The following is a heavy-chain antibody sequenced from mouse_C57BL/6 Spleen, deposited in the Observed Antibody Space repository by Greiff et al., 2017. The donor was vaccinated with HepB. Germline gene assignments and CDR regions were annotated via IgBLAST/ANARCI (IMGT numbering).Heavy chain of an antibody. D-gene: IGHD1-1*01. CDR2: IYPGDGDT. CDR1: GYAFSSYW. V-gene: IGHV1-80*01. J-gene: IGHJ3*01. CDR3: ARDYYEGWFAY. Sequence: QVQLKESGAELVKPGASVKISCKASGYAFSSYWMNWVKQRPGKGLEWIGQIYPGDGDTNYNGKFKGKATLTADKSSSTAYMQLSSLTSEDSAVYCCARDYYEGWFAYWGQGTLVTVSA.